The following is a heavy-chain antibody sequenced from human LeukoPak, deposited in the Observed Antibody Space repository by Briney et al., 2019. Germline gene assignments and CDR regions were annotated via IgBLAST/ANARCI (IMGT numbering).Heavy chain of an antibody. D-gene: IGHD6-6*01. CDR1: GFTFSSYG. CDR2: ISYDGSNK. Sequence: PGGSLTLSCAASGFTFSSYGMHWVRQAPGKGLEWVAVISYDGSNKYYADSVKGRFTISRDNSKNTLYLQMNSLRAEDTAVYYCAKDQEYSSSPGLYYYYYGMDVWG. J-gene: IGHJ6*02. CDR3: AKDQEYSSSPGLYYYYYGMDV. V-gene: IGHV3-30*18.